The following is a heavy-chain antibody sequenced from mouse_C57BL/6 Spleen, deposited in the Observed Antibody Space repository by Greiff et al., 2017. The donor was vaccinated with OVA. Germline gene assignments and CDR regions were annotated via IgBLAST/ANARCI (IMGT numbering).Heavy chain of an antibody. CDR1: GYAFSSYW. CDR3: ARNDLGPYFDY. J-gene: IGHJ2*01. D-gene: IGHD4-1*01. CDR2: IYPGDGDT. V-gene: IGHV1-80*01. Sequence: QVQLQQSGAELVKPGASVKISCKASGYAFSSYWMNWVKQRPGKGLEWIGQIYPGDGDTNYNGKFKGKATLTADKSSSTAYMQLSSLTSEDSAVYFCARNDLGPYFDYWGQGTTLTVSS.